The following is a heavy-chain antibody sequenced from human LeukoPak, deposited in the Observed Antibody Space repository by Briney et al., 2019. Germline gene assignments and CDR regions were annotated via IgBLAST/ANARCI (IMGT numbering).Heavy chain of an antibody. J-gene: IGHJ4*02. CDR1: GFTFSSYW. D-gene: IGHD2-8*01. CDR3: ARVGYCTNGICYEVFEY. CDR2: IKPDGSEK. V-gene: IGHV3-7*01. Sequence: GGSLRLSCAASGFTFSSYWMSWVRQAPEKGLEWVANIKPDGSEKYYVDSVKGRFTISRDNGKNSLDLQLNSLRAEDTAVYYCARVGYCTNGICYEVFEYWGQGTLVTVSS.